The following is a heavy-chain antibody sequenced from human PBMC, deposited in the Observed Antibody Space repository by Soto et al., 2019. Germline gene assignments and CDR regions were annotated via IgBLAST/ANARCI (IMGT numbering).Heavy chain of an antibody. D-gene: IGHD2-8*02. CDR1: GGTFSSYA. J-gene: IGHJ6*02. V-gene: IGHV1-69*13. CDR3: ARPPGREMDV. Sequence: GASVKVSCKASGGTFSSYAISWVRQAPVQGLEWMGWIIPIFGTANYAQKFQGRVTITADESKSTAYMELSSLRSEDTAGYHCARPPGREMDVWGQGTTLTVSS. CDR2: IIPIFGTA.